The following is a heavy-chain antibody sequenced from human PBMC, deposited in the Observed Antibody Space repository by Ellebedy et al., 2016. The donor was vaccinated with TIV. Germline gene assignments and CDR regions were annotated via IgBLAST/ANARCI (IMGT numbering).Heavy chain of an antibody. J-gene: IGHJ5*02. D-gene: IGHD3-22*01. V-gene: IGHV3-23*01. CDR3: AKDFEGAYYHDEGFDP. CDR2: ISGRGVGT. CDR1: GFTFSSYA. Sequence: PGGSLRLSCAASGFTFSSYAMSWVRQAPGKGLEWVSSISGRGVGTYYADSVKGRFTISRDDSKDTLYLQMDSLRGEDTAIYYCAKDFEGAYYHDEGFDPWGQGTLVTVSS.